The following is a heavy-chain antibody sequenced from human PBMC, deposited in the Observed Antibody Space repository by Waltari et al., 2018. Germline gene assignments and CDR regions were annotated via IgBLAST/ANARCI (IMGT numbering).Heavy chain of an antibody. CDR3: ARDAFYDSSGYYYVGWYFDL. Sequence: QVQLQESGPGLVKPSETLSLTCTVSGYSISSGYYWGWIRQPPGKGLEWIGSIYHSGSTYYNPSLKSRVTISVDTSKNQFSLKLSSVTAADTAVYYCARDAFYDSSGYYYVGWYFDLWGRGTLVTVSS. CDR2: IYHSGST. D-gene: IGHD3-22*01. J-gene: IGHJ2*01. V-gene: IGHV4-38-2*02. CDR1: GYSISSGYY.